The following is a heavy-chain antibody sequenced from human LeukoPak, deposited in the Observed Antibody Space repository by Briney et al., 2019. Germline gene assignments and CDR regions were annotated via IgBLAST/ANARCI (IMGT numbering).Heavy chain of an antibody. CDR3: ANPQSRGYDYLDY. V-gene: IGHV3-30*04. CDR1: GFLFNEYA. J-gene: IGHJ4*02. D-gene: IGHD5-12*01. CDR2: ISIDGSEK. Sequence: AGGSLRLSCGASGFLFNEYAMHWVRQAPGKGLEWVAVISIDGSEKYYADSVKGRFTISRDNSKNTLYLQMNSLRGDDTAVYYCANPQSRGYDYLDYWGQGTLVTVSS.